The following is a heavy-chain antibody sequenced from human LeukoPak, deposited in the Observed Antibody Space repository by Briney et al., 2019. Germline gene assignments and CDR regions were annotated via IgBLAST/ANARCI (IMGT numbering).Heavy chain of an antibody. V-gene: IGHV4-39*07. Sequence: SETLSLTCTVSGGSISSSSYYWGWIRQPPGKGLGWIGSIYYSGSTYYNPSLKSRVTISVDTSKNQFSLKLSSVTAADTAVYYCASLPPTYYYDSSAPRWFDPWGQGTLVTVSS. J-gene: IGHJ5*02. CDR1: GGSISSSSYY. D-gene: IGHD3-22*01. CDR2: IYYSGST. CDR3: ASLPPTYYYDSSAPRWFDP.